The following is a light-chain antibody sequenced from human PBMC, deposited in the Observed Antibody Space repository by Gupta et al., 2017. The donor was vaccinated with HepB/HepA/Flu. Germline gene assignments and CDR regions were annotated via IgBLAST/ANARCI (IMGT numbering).Light chain of an antibody. CDR1: SSDVGGYNY. Sequence: QSALTQPASVSGSPGQSITISCTGTSSDVGGYNYVPWYQQHPGKAPKLIIDDVSTRPSGVSDRFSGSKSGNTASLIISGLQAEDEADYYCDSFTGSRSLIFGGGTKVTLL. V-gene: IGLV2-14*03. J-gene: IGLJ2*01. CDR3: DSFTGSRSLI. CDR2: DVS.